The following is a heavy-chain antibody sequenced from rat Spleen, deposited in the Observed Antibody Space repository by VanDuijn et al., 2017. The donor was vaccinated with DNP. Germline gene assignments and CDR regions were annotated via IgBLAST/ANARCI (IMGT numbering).Heavy chain of an antibody. Sequence: EVHLVESGGGLVQPGNSLKLSCTASGFTFSDYDMAWIRQVPGKGLEWVASITRSGGSPFYPDSVKGRFTISRDNAKNTLYLQMDSLRSEDTATYYCAITGSYWGQGVMVTVSS. D-gene: IGHD5-1*01. CDR2: ITRSGGSP. CDR1: GFTFSDYD. CDR3: AITGSY. V-gene: IGHV5S23*01. J-gene: IGHJ2*01.